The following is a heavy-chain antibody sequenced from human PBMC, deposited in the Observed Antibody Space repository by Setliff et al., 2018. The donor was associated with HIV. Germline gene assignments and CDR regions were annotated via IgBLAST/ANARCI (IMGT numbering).Heavy chain of an antibody. D-gene: IGHD3-22*01. Sequence: ASVKVSCKASGYTFTSYGISWVRQAPGQGLEWMGWISAYNGNTNYAQKLQGRVAMTTDTSTSTAYMELRSLRSDDTAVYYCARAGPGSDQTMIVVVTPPREFDYWGQGTLVT. V-gene: IGHV1-18*01. CDR1: GYTFTSYG. CDR2: ISAYNGNT. CDR3: ARAGPGSDQTMIVVVTPPREFDY. J-gene: IGHJ4*02.